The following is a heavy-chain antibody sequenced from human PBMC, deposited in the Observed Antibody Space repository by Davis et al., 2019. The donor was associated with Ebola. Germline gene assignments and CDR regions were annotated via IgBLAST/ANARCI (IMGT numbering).Heavy chain of an antibody. Sequence: GESLKISCAASGFTVSSNYMSWVRQAPGKGLEWVSAISGSGGSTYYADSVKGRFTISRDNSKNTLYLQMNSLRAEDTAVYYCAKSIYRNPYYYYGMDVWGQGTTVTVSS. CDR2: ISGSGGST. V-gene: IGHV3-23*01. CDR3: AKSIYRNPYYYYGMDV. D-gene: IGHD4-11*01. CDR1: GFTVSSNY. J-gene: IGHJ6*02.